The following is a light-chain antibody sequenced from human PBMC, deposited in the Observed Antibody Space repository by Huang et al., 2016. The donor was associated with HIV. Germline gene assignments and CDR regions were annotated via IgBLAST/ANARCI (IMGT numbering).Light chain of an antibody. CDR3: QQRRSWPLT. CDR2: DGS. V-gene: IGKV3-11*01. Sequence: EVVLTQSPPTLSLFPGETATLSCRASQTIGTYVAWYQQRPGQGPRLLCYDGSNRAAGVPARISGAGSGTTFTLSISGLESEDFGVYYCQQRRSWPLTFGGGTKVEV. J-gene: IGKJ4*01. CDR1: QTIGTY.